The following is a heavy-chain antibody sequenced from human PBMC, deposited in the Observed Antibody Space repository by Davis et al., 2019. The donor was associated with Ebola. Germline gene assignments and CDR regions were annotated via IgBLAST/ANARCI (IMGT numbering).Heavy chain of an antibody. J-gene: IGHJ6*04. Sequence: MPSETLSLTCTVSGGSISSSSYYWSWIRQPPGRGLEWIGSIYHGGSTFYNPSLKSRVTISVDTSKNQFSLKMSSVTAADTAVYYCARHDVGGTLHYQYGQDVWGTGTTVTVSS. CDR3: ARHDVGGTLHYQYGQDV. CDR1: GGSISSSSYY. CDR2: IYHGGST. V-gene: IGHV4-39*01. D-gene: IGHD1/OR15-1a*01.